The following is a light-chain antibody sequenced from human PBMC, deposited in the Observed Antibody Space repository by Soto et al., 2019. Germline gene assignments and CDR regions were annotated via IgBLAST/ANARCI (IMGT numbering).Light chain of an antibody. V-gene: IGLV2-14*03. CDR1: SSDVDGYKS. CDR2: DVS. Sequence: QAVLTQPASVSGSPGQSITISCTGTSSDVDGYKSVSWYQHHPAKAPKLVIYDVSHRPSGVSNRFSGSQSGNTASLTISGLQAEDEADYYCNSYTYNSVVFGGGTKLTVL. CDR3: NSYTYNSVV. J-gene: IGLJ2*01.